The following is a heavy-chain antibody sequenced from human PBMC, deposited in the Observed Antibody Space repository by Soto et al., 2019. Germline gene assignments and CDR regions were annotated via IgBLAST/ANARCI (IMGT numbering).Heavy chain of an antibody. V-gene: IGHV4-38-2*02. CDR2: IYHSGST. D-gene: IGHD6-13*01. CDR3: AREIAAAGVISFDY. J-gene: IGHJ4*02. Sequence: TLSLTCAVSVYSISSGYYWGWIRQPPGKGLEWIGSIYHSGSTYYNPSLKSRVTISVDTSKNQFSLKLSSVTAADTAVYYCAREIAAAGVISFDYWGQGTLVTVSS. CDR1: VYSISSGYY.